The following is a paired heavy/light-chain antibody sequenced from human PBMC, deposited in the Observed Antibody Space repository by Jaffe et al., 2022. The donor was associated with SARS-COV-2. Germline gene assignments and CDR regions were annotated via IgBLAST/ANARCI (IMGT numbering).Heavy chain of an antibody. CDR3: AKDTGTTLWGRNSNFDY. CDR1: GFTFSSYA. D-gene: IGHD1-7*01. V-gene: IGHV3-23*01. CDR2: ISGSGGST. J-gene: IGHJ4*02. Sequence: EVQLLESGGGLVQPGGSLRLSCAASGFTFSSYAMSWVRQAPGKGLEWVSGISGSGGSTYYADSVKGRFTISRDNSKNTLYLQMNSLRVEDTAVYYCAKDTGTTLWGRNSNFDYWGQGTLVTVSS.
Light chain of an antibody. V-gene: IGKV2-28*01. J-gene: IGKJ1*01. CDR2: LGS. CDR1: QSLLHSNGYNY. Sequence: DIVMTQSPLSLPVTPGEPASISCRSSQSLLHSNGYNYLDWYLQKPGQSPQLVIYLGSNRASGVPDRFSASGSGTDFTLKISRVEAEDVGVYYCMQALQTPPTFGQGTKVEIK. CDR3: MQALQTPPT.